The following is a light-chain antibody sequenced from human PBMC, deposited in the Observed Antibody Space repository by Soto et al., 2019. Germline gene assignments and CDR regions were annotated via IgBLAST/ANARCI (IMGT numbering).Light chain of an antibody. J-gene: IGLJ2*01. V-gene: IGLV2-23*02. Sequence: QAASVSGSPGQSITISCPGTSGDVGTYNLVSWYQQHPGRAPKLIIFEVNKRPSGVSNRLSGSKSGNTASLAISGLQADDEADYHCCSYAGRSNVVCGGGTKVTVL. CDR1: SGDVGTYNL. CDR2: EVN. CDR3: CSYAGRSNVV.